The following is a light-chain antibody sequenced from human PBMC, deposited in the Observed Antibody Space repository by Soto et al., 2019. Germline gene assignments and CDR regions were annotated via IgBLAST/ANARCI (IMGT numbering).Light chain of an antibody. CDR1: SGSVSTSYY. J-gene: IGLJ2*01. CDR2: NTN. Sequence: QSVVTQEPSFSVSPGGTVTLTCGLSSGSVSTSYYPSWYQQTPGQSPRTLIYNTNTRSSGVPDRFSGSILGNKAALTITGAQADDASHYYCVLYMGSGIGVFGGGTKMTVL. CDR3: VLYMGSGIGV. V-gene: IGLV8-61*01.